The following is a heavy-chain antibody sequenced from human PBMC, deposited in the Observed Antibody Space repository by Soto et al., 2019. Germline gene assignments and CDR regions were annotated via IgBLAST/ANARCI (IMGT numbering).Heavy chain of an antibody. CDR3: TTDRGRYFDY. CDR2: IKSKTDGGTT. J-gene: IGHJ4*02. Sequence: PWGSLRLSCAASGFTFSNAWMILFRHAPWKGLEWVVRIKSKTDGGTTDYAAPVKGRFTISRDDSKNTLYPQMNSLKTEDTAVYYCTTDRGRYFDYWGQGTLVTVSS. V-gene: IGHV3-15*01. D-gene: IGHD1-26*01. CDR1: GFTFSNAW.